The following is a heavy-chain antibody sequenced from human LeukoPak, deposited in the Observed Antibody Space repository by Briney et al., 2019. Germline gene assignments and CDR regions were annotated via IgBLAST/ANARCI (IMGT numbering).Heavy chain of an antibody. D-gene: IGHD2-15*01. J-gene: IGHJ3*02. CDR3: AREACSSGSCDAFDI. CDR2: INHSGTT. CDR1: GASFSGSY. V-gene: IGHV4-34*01. Sequence: SETLSLTCAVYGASFSGSYWSWIRQPPGKGLEWIGEINHSGTTNYNPSLKSRVTMSVDTSKNQFSLKLSSVTAADTAVYYCAREACSSGSCDAFDIWGEGTVVIVSS.